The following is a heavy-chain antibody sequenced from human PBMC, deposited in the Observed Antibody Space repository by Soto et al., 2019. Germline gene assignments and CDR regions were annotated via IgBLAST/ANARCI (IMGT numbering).Heavy chain of an antibody. Sequence: PGGSLRLSCAASGFTFSSYAMHWVRQAPGKRREWVTVIFYDGSNKTYDNSVKGRFTISRDNSKNTLYLQKSSLRAEDTAVYYCARDRRGEAAAGTLDYWGQGTLVTVSS. CDR3: ARDRRGEAAAGTLDY. V-gene: IGHV3-30-3*01. J-gene: IGHJ4*02. D-gene: IGHD6-13*01. CDR2: IFYDGSNK. CDR1: GFTFSSYA.